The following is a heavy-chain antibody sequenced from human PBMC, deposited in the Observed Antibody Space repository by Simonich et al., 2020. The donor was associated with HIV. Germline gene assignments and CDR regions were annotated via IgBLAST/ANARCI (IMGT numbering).Heavy chain of an antibody. CDR2: INHSGST. Sequence: QVQLQQWGAGQLKPSETMSLTCAVYGGSFINYYWSWIRQPPGKGVGWIGEINHSGSTKYNASLKSRVTISVDTSKNQVSLKLTSVTAADTAVYYCARHMCSAISCFEGYNWFDPWGQGNLVTVSS. J-gene: IGHJ5*02. CDR3: ARHMCSAISCFEGYNWFDP. V-gene: IGHV4-34*01. CDR1: GGSFINYY. D-gene: IGHD2-2*01.